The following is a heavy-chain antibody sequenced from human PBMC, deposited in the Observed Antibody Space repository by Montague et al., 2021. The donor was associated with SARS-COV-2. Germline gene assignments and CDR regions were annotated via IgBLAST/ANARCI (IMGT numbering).Heavy chain of an antibody. V-gene: IGHV6-1*01. CDR3: ARIPVGSKYYFDF. CDR2: TYYRSKWYN. Sequence: CAISGDRVSSNIATWNWIRQSPSRGLEWLGRTYYRSKWYNDYAESVKSRITIDPDTSKHQFSLHLNSVTPEDTAVYYCARIPVGSKYYFDFWGQGTLVTVSS. J-gene: IGHJ4*02. D-gene: IGHD2-2*01. CDR1: GDRVSSNIAT.